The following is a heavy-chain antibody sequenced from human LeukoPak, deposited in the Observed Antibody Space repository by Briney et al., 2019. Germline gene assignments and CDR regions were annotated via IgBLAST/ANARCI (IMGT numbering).Heavy chain of an antibody. Sequence: PGGSLRLSCVASGFTFSSYSMNWVRQAPGKGLEWVSFVSSSGSSIYYADSVKGRFTISRDNSKNTLYLQTNSLRAEDTAVYYCARDRYSSGWWLYYFDYWGQGTLVTVSS. J-gene: IGHJ4*02. CDR2: VSSSGSSI. V-gene: IGHV3-48*01. CDR3: ARDRYSSGWWLYYFDY. D-gene: IGHD6-19*01. CDR1: GFTFSSYS.